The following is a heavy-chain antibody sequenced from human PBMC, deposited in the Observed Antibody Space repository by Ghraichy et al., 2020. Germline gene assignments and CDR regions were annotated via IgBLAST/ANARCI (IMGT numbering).Heavy chain of an antibody. V-gene: IGHV3-23*01. J-gene: IGHJ6*02. Sequence: GGSLRLSCAASGFTFSSYAMSWVRQAPGKGLEWVSAISGSGGSTHYADSVKGRFTIPRDNSKNTLYLQMNSLRAEDTAVYYCAKESRWRDIVVVPAAELRYYYGMDVLGQGTTVTVSS. CDR2: ISGSGGST. D-gene: IGHD2-2*01. CDR1: GFTFSSYA. CDR3: AKESRWRDIVVVPAAELRYYYGMDV.